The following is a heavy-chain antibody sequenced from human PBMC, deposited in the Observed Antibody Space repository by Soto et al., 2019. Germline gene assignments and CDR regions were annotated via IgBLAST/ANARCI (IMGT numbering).Heavy chain of an antibody. CDR3: ARDKDRQQLGGNYYYIMDV. CDR1: GGTFRTSA. Sequence: QVQLVQSGAEVKKPGSSVKVSCKTSGGTFRTSAISWVRQAPGQGLEWMGGIMPVFPTPDYAQKFQGRVTITADXPXGXAXXELSSLRSEATAVYYCARDKDRQQLGGNYYYIMDVWGQGTTVTVSS. J-gene: IGHJ6*01. V-gene: IGHV1-69*12. D-gene: IGHD3-3*02. CDR2: IMPVFPTP.